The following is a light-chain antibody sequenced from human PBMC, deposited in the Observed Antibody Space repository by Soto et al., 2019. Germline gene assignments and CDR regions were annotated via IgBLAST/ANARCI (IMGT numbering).Light chain of an antibody. CDR1: QIITSY. Sequence: EIVLTQSPATLSLSPGERATLSCRASQIITSYLAWYQQKPGQAPRLLIYDASNRATGIPARFSGSGSGTDFTLTISCLEPEDFAVYYCQQRSNWFFGGGTRVDI. CDR3: QQRSNWF. J-gene: IGKJ4*01. CDR2: DAS. V-gene: IGKV3-11*01.